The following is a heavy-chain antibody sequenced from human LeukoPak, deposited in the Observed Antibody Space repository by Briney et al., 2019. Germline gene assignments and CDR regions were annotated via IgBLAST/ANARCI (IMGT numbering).Heavy chain of an antibody. D-gene: IGHD4-17*01. J-gene: IGHJ4*02. CDR1: GYTFTTYY. Sequence: APVKVSCKASGYTFTTYYMHWVRQAPGQGLEWMGIINPSGGSTGYAQKFQGRVTMTRDTSTSTVYMELSSLRSEDTAVYYCAAGDLVYDYWGQGTLVTVSS. V-gene: IGHV1-46*01. CDR3: AAGDLVYDY. CDR2: INPSGGST.